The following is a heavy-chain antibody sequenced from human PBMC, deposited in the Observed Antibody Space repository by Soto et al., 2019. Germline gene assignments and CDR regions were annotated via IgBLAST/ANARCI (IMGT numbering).Heavy chain of an antibody. CDR1: GFTFSSYS. CDR3: ARQPLRYFDWFDY. CDR2: ISSSSSYI. Sequence: GGSLRLSCAASGFTFSSYSMNWVRQAPGKGPEWVSSISSSSSYIYYADSVKGRFTISRDNAKNSLYLQMNSLRAEDTAVYYCARQPLRYFDWFDYWGQGTLVTVSS. V-gene: IGHV3-21*01. J-gene: IGHJ4*02. D-gene: IGHD3-9*01.